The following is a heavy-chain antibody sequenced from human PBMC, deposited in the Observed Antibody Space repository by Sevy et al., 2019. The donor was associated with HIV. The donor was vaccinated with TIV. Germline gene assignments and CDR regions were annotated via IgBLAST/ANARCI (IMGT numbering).Heavy chain of an antibody. D-gene: IGHD2-15*01. CDR2: ISGSADNT. CDR3: AKDLVYCSGGSCSPYGAFDI. CDR1: GFTFSSYA. V-gene: IGHV3-23*01. J-gene: IGHJ3*02. Sequence: GGSLRLSCAASGFTFSSYAMSWVRQAPGKGLEWVSGISGSADNTYFSDSVKGRFTISRDNSKNTLYLQMNSLRAEDTAVYYCAKDLVYCSGGSCSPYGAFDIWAQGTMVTVSS.